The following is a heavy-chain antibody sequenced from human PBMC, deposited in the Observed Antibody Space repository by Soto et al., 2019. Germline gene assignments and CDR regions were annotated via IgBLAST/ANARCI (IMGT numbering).Heavy chain of an antibody. Sequence: QVQLQESGPGLVKPSQTLSLTCTVSGGSISSGGYYWSWIRQHPGKGLEWIGYIYYSGSTYYHPSLKSRVTIVVDASKNQVGLKVSSVTAADTAVYYCARGRSGGVRRRGDPTNYYYYYYMDVWGKGTTVTVSS. D-gene: IGHD2-8*01. V-gene: IGHV4-31*03. CDR3: ARGRSGGVRRRGDPTNYYYYYYMDV. J-gene: IGHJ6*03. CDR1: GGSISSGGYY. CDR2: IYYSGST.